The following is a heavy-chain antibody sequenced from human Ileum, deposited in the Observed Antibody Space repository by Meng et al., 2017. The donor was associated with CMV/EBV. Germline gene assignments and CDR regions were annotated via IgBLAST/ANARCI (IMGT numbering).Heavy chain of an antibody. CDR3: AKDIQGFHYYYYGMDV. CDR2: ISWNSGSI. CDR1: GFTFSSYW. J-gene: IGHJ6*02. D-gene: IGHD2-21*01. V-gene: IGHV3-9*01. Sequence: GGSLRLSCAASGFTFSSYWMSWVRQAPGKGLEWVSGISWNSGSIGYVDSVKSRFTISRDNAKNFLYLQMNSLRAEDTALYYCAKDIQGFHYYYYGMDVWGQGTTVTVSS.